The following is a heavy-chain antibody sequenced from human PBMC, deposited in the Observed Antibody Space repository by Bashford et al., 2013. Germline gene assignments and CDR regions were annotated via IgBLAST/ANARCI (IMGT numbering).Heavy chain of an antibody. CDR3: ARGWNSGGAFDI. Sequence: SGGSLRLSCAASGFSVSSNYMSWVRQAPGKGLVWVSRIYTDGSTTSYADSVKGRFTISRDTAKSRLYLQMDSLRAEDTAVYYCARGWNSGGAFDIWGQGTMVTVSS. CDR2: IYTDGSTT. J-gene: IGHJ3*02. V-gene: IGHV3-74*01. CDR1: GFSVSSNY. D-gene: IGHD5-12*01.